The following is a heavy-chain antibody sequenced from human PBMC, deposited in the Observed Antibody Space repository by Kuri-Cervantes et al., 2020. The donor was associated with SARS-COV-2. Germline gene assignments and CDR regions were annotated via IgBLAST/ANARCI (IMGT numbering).Heavy chain of an antibody. Sequence: GGSLRLSCAASGFAFSTYGMHWVRQAPGKGLEWVALIWYDGTNKYYVDSAKGRFTISRDNFKNTVYLQMNSLRAEDTAVYYCTRGLPTIDYWGQGTLVTVSS. J-gene: IGHJ4*02. CDR2: IWYDGTNK. V-gene: IGHV3-33*08. CDR1: GFAFSTYG. CDR3: TRGLPTIDY. D-gene: IGHD5/OR15-5a*01.